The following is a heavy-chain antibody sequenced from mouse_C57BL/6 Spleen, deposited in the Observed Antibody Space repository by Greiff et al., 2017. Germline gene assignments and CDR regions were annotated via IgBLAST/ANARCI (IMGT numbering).Heavy chain of an antibody. V-gene: IGHV1-64*01. CDR3: ARRGDGVYYAMDY. Sequence: QVQLQQPGAELVKPGASVKLSCKASGYTFTSYWMHWVKQRPGQGLEWIGMIHPNSGSTNYKEKFKSKATLTVDKSSSTAYMQLSSLTSEDSAVYYCARRGDGVYYAMDYWGQGTSVTVSS. D-gene: IGHD1-2*01. J-gene: IGHJ4*01. CDR1: GYTFTSYW. CDR2: IHPNSGST.